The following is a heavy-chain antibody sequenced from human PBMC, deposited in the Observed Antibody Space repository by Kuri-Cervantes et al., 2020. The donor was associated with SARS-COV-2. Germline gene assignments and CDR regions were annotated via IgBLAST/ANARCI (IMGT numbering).Heavy chain of an antibody. CDR2: IFSNDEK. CDR1: GFSLSNARMG. V-gene: IGHV2-26*01. CDR3: ARLLWFGGHYFDY. Sequence: SGPTLVKPTETLTLTCTVSGFSLSNARMGVSWIRQPPGKALEWLAHIFSNDEKSHSTSLKSRLTISKDTSKSQVVLTMTSMDPVDTATYYCARLLWFGGHYFDYWGQGTLVTVSS. J-gene: IGHJ4*02. D-gene: IGHD3-10*01.